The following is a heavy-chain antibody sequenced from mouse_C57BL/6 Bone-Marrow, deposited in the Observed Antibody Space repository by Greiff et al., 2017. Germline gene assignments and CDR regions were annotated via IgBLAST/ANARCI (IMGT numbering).Heavy chain of an antibody. CDR1: GFTFSDYY. J-gene: IGHJ4*01. CDR3: ARTAQATSSYYAMDY. CDR2: ISNGGGST. Sequence: DVHLVESGGGLVQPGGSLKLSCAASGFTFSDYYMYWVRQTPEKRLEWVAYISNGGGSTYYPDTVKGRFTISRDNAKNTLYLQMSRLKSEDTAMYYCARTAQATSSYYAMDYWGQGTSVTVSS. V-gene: IGHV5-12*01. D-gene: IGHD3-2*02.